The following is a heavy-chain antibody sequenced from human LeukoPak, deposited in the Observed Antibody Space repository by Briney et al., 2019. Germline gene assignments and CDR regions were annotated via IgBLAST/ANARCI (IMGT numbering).Heavy chain of an antibody. CDR3: ARVSQYCSGGSCYNDAFDI. CDR1: GYTFTSYG. Sequence: ASVKVSCKASGYTFTSYGISWVRQAPGQGLEWMGWISAYNGNTNYAQKLQGRVTMTTDTSTSTAYMELRSLRSDDTAVYYCARVSQYCSGGSCYNDAFDIWGQGTMVTVSS. V-gene: IGHV1-18*01. D-gene: IGHD2-15*01. J-gene: IGHJ3*02. CDR2: ISAYNGNT.